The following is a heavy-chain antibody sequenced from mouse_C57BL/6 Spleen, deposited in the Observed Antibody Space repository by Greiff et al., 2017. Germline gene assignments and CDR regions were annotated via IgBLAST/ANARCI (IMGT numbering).Heavy chain of an antibody. CDR3: ARVWDYDYDPRWYFDV. Sequence: QVQLQQSGPELVKPGASVKLSCKASGYAFSSSWMHWVKQRPGKGLEWIGRIYPGDGDTNYNGKFKGKATLTADKSSSTAYMQLSSLTSEDSAVYFCARVWDYDYDPRWYFDVWGTGTTVTVSS. J-gene: IGHJ1*03. CDR2: IYPGDGDT. V-gene: IGHV1-82*01. CDR1: GYAFSSSW. D-gene: IGHD2-4*01.